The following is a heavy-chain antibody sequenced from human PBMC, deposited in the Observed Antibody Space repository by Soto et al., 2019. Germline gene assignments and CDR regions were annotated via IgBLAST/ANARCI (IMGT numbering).Heavy chain of an antibody. J-gene: IGHJ4*02. CDR3: AKDPRIAVAVYYFDY. D-gene: IGHD6-19*01. V-gene: IGHV3-23*01. Sequence: PGGSLRLSCAASGFTLSSYAMSWVRQAPGKGLEWVSAISGSGGSTCYADSVTGRLTISRDNSKNTLYLQMNSLRAADTAVYYCAKDPRIAVAVYYFDYWGQGTVVTVS. CDR2: ISGSGGST. CDR1: GFTLSSYA.